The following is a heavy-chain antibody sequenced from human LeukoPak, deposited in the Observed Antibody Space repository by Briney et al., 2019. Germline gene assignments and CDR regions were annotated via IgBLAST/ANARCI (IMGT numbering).Heavy chain of an antibody. D-gene: IGHD5-18*01. CDR2: IYHSGST. CDR3: ARYPLNSYGPEVVY. J-gene: IGHJ4*02. V-gene: IGHV4-38-2*01. CDR1: GYSISSGYY. Sequence: SETLSLTCAVSGYSISSGYYWGWIRQPPGEGLEWIGSIYHSGSTYYNPSLKSRVTISVDTSKNQFSLKLSSVTAADTAVYYCARYPLNSYGPEVVYWGQGTLVTVSS.